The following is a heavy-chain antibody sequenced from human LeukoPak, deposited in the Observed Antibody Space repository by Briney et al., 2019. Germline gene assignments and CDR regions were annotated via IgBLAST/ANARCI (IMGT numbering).Heavy chain of an antibody. V-gene: IGHV3-53*04. J-gene: IGHJ4*02. D-gene: IGHD6-6*01. CDR1: GFTFSNAW. CDR3: ARESIVDKYYFDY. Sequence: GGSLRLSCAASGFTFSNAWMSWVRQAPGKGLEWVSVIYSGGSTYYADSVKGRFTISRHNSKNTLYLQMNSLRAEDTAVYYCARESIVDKYYFDYWGQGTLVTVSS. CDR2: IYSGGST.